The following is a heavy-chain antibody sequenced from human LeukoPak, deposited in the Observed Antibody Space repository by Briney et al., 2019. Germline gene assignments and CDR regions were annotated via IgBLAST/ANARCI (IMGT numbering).Heavy chain of an antibody. CDR2: IYSGGTT. D-gene: IGHD4-17*01. V-gene: IGHV3-66*01. CDR1: GFTVSSNY. Sequence: GGSLRLSCAASGFTVSSNYMSWVRQAPGKGLEWVSVIYSGGTTYYADSVKGRFTISRDNSKNTLYLQMNSLRAEDTAVYYCARDQVMTTVTTEVWYYGMDVWGQGTTVTVSS. J-gene: IGHJ6*02. CDR3: ARDQVMTTVTTEVWYYGMDV.